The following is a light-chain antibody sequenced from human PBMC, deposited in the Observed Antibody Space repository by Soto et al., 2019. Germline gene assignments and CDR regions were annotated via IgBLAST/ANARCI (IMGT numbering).Light chain of an antibody. CDR3: ATWDDSLDGYV. J-gene: IGLJ1*01. V-gene: IGLV1-44*01. CDR1: RSNIGSNT. Sequence: QSVLTQPPSASGTPGQRVIISCSGSRSNIGSNTVNWYQQLPGTAPKLLIYSHNQRPSAVPDRFSGSQSGTAASLAISGLQSEDEADYYCATWDDSLDGYVFGTGTKLTVL. CDR2: SHN.